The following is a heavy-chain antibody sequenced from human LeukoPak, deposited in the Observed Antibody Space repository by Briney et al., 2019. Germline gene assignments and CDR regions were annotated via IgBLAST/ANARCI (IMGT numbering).Heavy chain of an antibody. CDR1: GGSISSSSYY. Sequence: PSETLSLTCTVSGGSISSSSYYWGWIRQPPGKGLEWIGSIYYSGSTYYNPSLKSRVTISVDTSKNQFSLKLSSVTAADTAVYYCARHTYDSSGYYYLAYYSDYWGQGTLVTVSS. CDR2: IYYSGST. D-gene: IGHD3-22*01. J-gene: IGHJ4*02. CDR3: ARHTYDSSGYYYLAYYSDY. V-gene: IGHV4-39*01.